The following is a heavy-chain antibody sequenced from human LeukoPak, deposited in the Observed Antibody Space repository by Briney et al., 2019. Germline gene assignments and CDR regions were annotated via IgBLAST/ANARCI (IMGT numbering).Heavy chain of an antibody. CDR1: GYTLTELS. CDR2: INPNSGGT. CDR3: ARGGSYYSY. V-gene: IGHV1-2*02. J-gene: IGHJ4*02. D-gene: IGHD1-26*01. Sequence: ASVKVSCKVSGYTLTELSMHWVRQAPGQGLEWMGWINPNSGGTNYAQKFQGRVTMTRDTSISTAYMELSRLRSDDTAVYYCARGGSYYSYWGQGTLVTVSS.